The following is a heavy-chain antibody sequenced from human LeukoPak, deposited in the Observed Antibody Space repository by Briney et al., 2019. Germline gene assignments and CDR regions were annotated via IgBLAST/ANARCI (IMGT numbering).Heavy chain of an antibody. J-gene: IGHJ4*02. CDR2: IYHSGST. CDR1: GGSISTYY. V-gene: IGHV4-59*01. D-gene: IGHD3-22*01. Sequence: SETLSLTCTVSGGSISTYYWNWIRQPPGKGLEWIGYIYHSGSTNYNPSLQSRVTISVDTSKNQFSLNLNSVTAADTAVYYCARRRYYYDSSGYYPYYFDSWGQGTLVTVS. CDR3: ARRRYYYDSSGYYPYYFDS.